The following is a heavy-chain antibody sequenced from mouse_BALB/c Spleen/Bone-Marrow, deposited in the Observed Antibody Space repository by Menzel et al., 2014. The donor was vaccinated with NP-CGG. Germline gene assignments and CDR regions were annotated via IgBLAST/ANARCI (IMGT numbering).Heavy chain of an antibody. J-gene: IGHJ2*01. Sequence: LVESGGGLVQPGGSRKLSCAASGFTFSSFGMHWVRQAPEKGLEWVAYISSGSSTIYYADTVKGRFTISRDNPKNTLFLQMTSLRSEDTAMYYCARDVLYYFDYWGQGTTLTVSS. V-gene: IGHV5-17*02. CDR2: ISSGSSTI. CDR3: ARDVLYYFDY. CDR1: GFTFSSFG.